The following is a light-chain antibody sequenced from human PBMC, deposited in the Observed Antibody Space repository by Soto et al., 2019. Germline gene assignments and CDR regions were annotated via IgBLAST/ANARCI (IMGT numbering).Light chain of an antibody. Sequence: QSALTQPPSVSGSPGQSVTISCTGTSSDVGTYNRVSWYQQSPGTGPKLMIYEVTNRPSVVPDRFSGSKSGNTASLTISGRQDDDDAEYYWSSDTTSSPFVIFGGGTQLAVL. V-gene: IGLV2-18*02. J-gene: IGLJ2*01. CDR3: SSDTTSSPFVI. CDR2: EVT. CDR1: SSDVGTYNR.